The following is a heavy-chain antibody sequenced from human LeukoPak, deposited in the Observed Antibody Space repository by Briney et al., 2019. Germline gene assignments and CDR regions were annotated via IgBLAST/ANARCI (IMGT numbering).Heavy chain of an antibody. CDR2: INPSGGST. J-gene: IGHJ6*02. CDR1: GYTFTSYY. CDR3: ARGEVRFLEWPGLYYYYGMDV. V-gene: IGHV1-46*01. Sequence: GASVKVSCKASGYTFTSYYMHWVRRAPGQGLEWMGLINPSGGSTSYAQKFQGRVTMTRDTSTSTIYMELSSLRSEDTAVYYCARGEVRFLEWPGLYYYYGMDVWGQGTTVTVSS. D-gene: IGHD3-3*01.